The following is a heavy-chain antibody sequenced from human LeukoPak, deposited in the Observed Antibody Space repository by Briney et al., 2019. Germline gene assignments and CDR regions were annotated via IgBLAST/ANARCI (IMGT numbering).Heavy chain of an antibody. D-gene: IGHD3-10*01. Sequence: PSETLALTCTVSGGSIRSYYWSWIRQPPGKALEGIGYIYYCGCTNYNPSPKSRVTISVDTSKSPFSLKLTSVSAADTAVYYCAKTMVRGVITHRPYYFDYWGQGTLVTVSS. J-gene: IGHJ4*02. CDR2: IYYCGCT. V-gene: IGHV4-59*08. CDR3: AKTMVRGVITHRPYYFDY. CDR1: GGSIRSYY.